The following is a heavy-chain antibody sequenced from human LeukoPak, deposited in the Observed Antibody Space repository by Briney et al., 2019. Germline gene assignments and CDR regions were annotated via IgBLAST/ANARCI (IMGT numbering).Heavy chain of an antibody. V-gene: IGHV3-33*01. CDR2: IWYDGSNK. J-gene: IGHJ4*02. CDR1: GFTFSTSG. Sequence: GGSLRLSCAASGFTFSTSGMHWVRQAPGKGLEWVAVIWYDGSNKYYADSVKGRFTISRDNSKNTLYLQMNSLRAEDTAVYYCAREGVGSYYSFDYWGQGTLVTVSS. CDR3: AREGVGSYYSFDY. D-gene: IGHD1-26*01.